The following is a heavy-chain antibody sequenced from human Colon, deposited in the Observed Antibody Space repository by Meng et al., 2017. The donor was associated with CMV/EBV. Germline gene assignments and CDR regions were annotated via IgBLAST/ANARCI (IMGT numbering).Heavy chain of an antibody. CDR1: GYNVSPHA. J-gene: IGHJ6*02. Sequence: GESLKISCTVSGYNVSPHAMHWVRQAPGKGLEWVSAISGDSNDRYYAASVKARFTISRDNAQSSLYLQMNSLRAEDTAVYHCTSCGGNCSYHNYYAMDFWGQGTTVTVSS. D-gene: IGHD2-21*01. V-gene: IGHV3-21*01. CDR2: ISGDSNDR. CDR3: TSCGGNCSYHNYYAMDF.